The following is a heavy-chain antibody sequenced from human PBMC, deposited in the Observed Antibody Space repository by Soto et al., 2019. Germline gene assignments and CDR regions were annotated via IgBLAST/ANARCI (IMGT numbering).Heavy chain of an antibody. CDR1: GFTFSSYW. J-gene: IGHJ6*02. D-gene: IGHD4-4*01. Sequence: GGSLRLSCAASGFTFSSYWMSWVRQAPGKGLEWVANIKQDGSEKYYVDSVKGRFTISRDNAKNSLYLQMNSLRAEDTAVYYCARGSPYDYKYYYYYGMDVWGQGTTVTVSS. CDR3: ARGSPYDYKYYYYYGMDV. CDR2: IKQDGSEK. V-gene: IGHV3-7*04.